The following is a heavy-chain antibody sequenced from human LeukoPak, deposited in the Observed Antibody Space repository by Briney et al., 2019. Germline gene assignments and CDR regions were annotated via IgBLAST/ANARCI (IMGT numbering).Heavy chain of an antibody. CDR2: IYTSGST. CDR1: GGPIRSGSYY. CDR3: ARGGEQQLVTYFDY. J-gene: IGHJ4*02. Sequence: SQTLSLTCTVSGGPIRSGSYYWSWIRQPAGKGLEWIARIYTSGSTNYNPSLKSRVTISVDTSKNQFSLKLSSVTAADTTVYYCARGGEQQLVTYFDYWGQGTLVTASS. D-gene: IGHD6-13*01. V-gene: IGHV4-61*02.